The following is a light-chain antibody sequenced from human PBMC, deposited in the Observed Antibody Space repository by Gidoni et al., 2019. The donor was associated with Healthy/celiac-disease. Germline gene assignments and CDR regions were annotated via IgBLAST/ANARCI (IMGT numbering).Light chain of an antibody. CDR1: QSNSIY. Sequence: DIQMTQSPSSLSASVGYRVTITCRVSQSNSIYLNWYQQKHGKAAKLLIYSASILHSGVPSSVSGSGSVTAFSLTISSLQPEDFATYYCQQSYSTPLTFGGGTKVEIK. CDR2: SAS. V-gene: IGKV1-39*01. J-gene: IGKJ4*01. CDR3: QQSYSTPLT.